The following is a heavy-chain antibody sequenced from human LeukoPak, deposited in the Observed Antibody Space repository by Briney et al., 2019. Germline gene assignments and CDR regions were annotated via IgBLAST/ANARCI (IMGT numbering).Heavy chain of an antibody. Sequence: ASVKVSCKASGYTFTSYGISWVRQAPGQGLEWMGWISAYNGNTNYAQKLQGRVTMTRDTSISTAYMELSRLRSDDTAVYYCARGHCSGGSCYSVGSAFDIWGQGTMVTVSS. V-gene: IGHV1-18*01. CDR2: ISAYNGNT. D-gene: IGHD2-15*01. CDR1: GYTFTSYG. CDR3: ARGHCSGGSCYSVGSAFDI. J-gene: IGHJ3*02.